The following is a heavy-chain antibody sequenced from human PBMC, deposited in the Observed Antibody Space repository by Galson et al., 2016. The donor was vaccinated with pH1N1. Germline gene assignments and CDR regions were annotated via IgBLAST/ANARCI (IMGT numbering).Heavy chain of an antibody. Sequence: SLRLSCAVSGFSIRDYGMAWVRQSPGKGLEWVATISNNNVDRHYADSVKGRFTISRDDSENTFFLEMNSLTAGDTALYYCARDRPYGGKFDFDSWGPGTLVTVSS. CDR1: GFSIRDYG. J-gene: IGHJ4*02. V-gene: IGHV3-23*01. CDR3: ARDRPYGGKFDFDS. D-gene: IGHD4-23*01. CDR2: ISNNNVDR.